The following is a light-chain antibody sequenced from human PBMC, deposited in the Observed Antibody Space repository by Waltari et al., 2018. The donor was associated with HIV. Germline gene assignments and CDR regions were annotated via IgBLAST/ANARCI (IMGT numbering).Light chain of an antibody. J-gene: IGKJ1*01. CDR3: QEYSGYFRT. CDR1: QSLRSTY. CDR2: GTS. Sequence: EIVLTQSPGTLSLSTGERATLSCGASQSLRSTYLGWHQQRPGQAPRLLIYGTSNRATGIPDRFVGTGSGTNFTLTITRLEPEDFATYYCQEYSGYFRTFGQGTKVEIK. V-gene: IGKV3-20*01.